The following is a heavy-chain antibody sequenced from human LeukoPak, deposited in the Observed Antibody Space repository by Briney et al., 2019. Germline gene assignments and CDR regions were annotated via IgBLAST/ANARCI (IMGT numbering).Heavy chain of an antibody. CDR3: ARDHTSPPHSSLDY. D-gene: IGHD5-18*01. J-gene: IGHJ4*02. Sequence: SETLSLTCTVPGDSISSSSYYWGWIRQPPGKGLEWIGNIYYSGSTYYNPSLKSRVTMSVDTSKNQFSLKLSSVTAADTAVYYCARDHTSPPHSSLDYWGQGTLVTVSS. V-gene: IGHV4-39*07. CDR1: GDSISSSSYY. CDR2: IYYSGST.